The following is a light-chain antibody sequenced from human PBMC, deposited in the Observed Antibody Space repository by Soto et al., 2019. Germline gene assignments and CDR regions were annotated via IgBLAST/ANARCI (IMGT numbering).Light chain of an antibody. CDR2: SAS. CDR3: QQSFTALSWT. V-gene: IGKV1-39*01. Sequence: DLQMTQSPSSLSASVGDRVTISCRASQTISDYLHWYQQKPGKAPELLIYSASRLQSGVPSRFSGSGSGTDFTLTISSLQPEDFATYYCQQSFTALSWTFGQGTRVDIK. CDR1: QTISDY. J-gene: IGKJ1*01.